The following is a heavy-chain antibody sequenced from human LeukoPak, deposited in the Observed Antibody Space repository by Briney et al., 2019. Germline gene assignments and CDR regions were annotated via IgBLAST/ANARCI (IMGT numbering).Heavy chain of an antibody. CDR3: AREVPYDSSFYYQPFDY. Sequence: ASVRVSCKASGNTFAGYYVHWVRQAPGQGLEWMGWISAYNGNTNYAQKLQGRVTMTTDTSTSTAYMNLRSLRSDDTAVYYCAREVPYDSSFYYQPFDYWGQGTLVTVSS. D-gene: IGHD3-22*01. CDR2: ISAYNGNT. CDR1: GNTFAGYY. V-gene: IGHV1-18*04. J-gene: IGHJ4*02.